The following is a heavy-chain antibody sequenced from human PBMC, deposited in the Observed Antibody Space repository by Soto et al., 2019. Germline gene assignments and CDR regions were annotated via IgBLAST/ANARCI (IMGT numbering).Heavy chain of an antibody. D-gene: IGHD3-22*01. CDR3: GRDYHDSAFDI. CDR1: GYTFTGYY. Sequence: ASVKVSCKASGYTFTGYYMHWVRQAPGQGLEWMGWINPNSGGTNYAQKFQGWATMTRDTSISTAYMELSRLRSDDTAVYYCGRDYHDSAFDIWGQGTMVTVSS. V-gene: IGHV1-2*04. CDR2: INPNSGGT. J-gene: IGHJ3*02.